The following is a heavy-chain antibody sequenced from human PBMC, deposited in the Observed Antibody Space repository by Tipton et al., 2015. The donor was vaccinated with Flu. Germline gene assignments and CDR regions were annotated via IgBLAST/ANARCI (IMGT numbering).Heavy chain of an antibody. CDR3: ASLDTAKFVVPCGF. CDR1: GFTFSRYW. D-gene: IGHD5-18*01. Sequence: SLRLSCAASGFTFSRYWMSWVRQTPGKGLEWVANIQQDGSATYYVDSVKGRFTISRDNGRNSLWLQMNSLRVEDTAVYYCASLDTAKFVVPCGFWGQGTLVTVSS. V-gene: IGHV3-7*01. J-gene: IGHJ4*02. CDR2: IQQDGSAT.